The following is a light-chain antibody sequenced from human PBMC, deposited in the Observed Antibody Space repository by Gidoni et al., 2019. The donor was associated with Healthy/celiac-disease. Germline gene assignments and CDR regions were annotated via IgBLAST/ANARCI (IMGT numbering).Light chain of an antibody. CDR2: EVS. V-gene: IGLV2-23*02. CDR3: CSYAGSSTFYV. CDR1: SSDVGSYNL. Sequence: QSALTQPASVSGSPGQSVTISCTGTSSDVGSYNLVSLYQTHPGKAPKLMIYEVSKRPSGVSNRFSGSKSGNTASLTISGLQAEDEADYYCCSYAGSSTFYVFGTGTTVTVL. J-gene: IGLJ1*01.